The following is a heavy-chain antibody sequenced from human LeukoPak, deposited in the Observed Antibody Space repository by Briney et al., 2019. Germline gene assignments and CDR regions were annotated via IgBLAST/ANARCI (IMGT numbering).Heavy chain of an antibody. CDR2: IKTDGSIT. CDR1: GFSFSVYW. CDR3: AKDQPGNYDFWSGYYTGIFDY. Sequence: GGSLRLSCAASGFSFSVYWMHWVRHAPGKGPVWVSRIKTDGSITDYADFVKGRFTISRDNSKNTLYLQMNSLRAEDTAVYYCAKDQPGNYDFWSGYYTGIFDYWGQGTLVTVSS. V-gene: IGHV3-74*01. J-gene: IGHJ4*02. D-gene: IGHD3-3*01.